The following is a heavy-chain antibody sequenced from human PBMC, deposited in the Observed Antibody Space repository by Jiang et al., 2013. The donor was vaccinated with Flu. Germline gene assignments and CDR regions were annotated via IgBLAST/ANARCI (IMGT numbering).Heavy chain of an antibody. CDR1: GYSFTSYW. D-gene: IGHD5-12*01. V-gene: IGHV5-51*01. CDR2: IYPGDSGT. CDR3: ARLSGYETKYYYYYGMDV. J-gene: IGHJ6*02. Sequence: PGESLKISCKGSGYSFTSYWIGWVRQMPGKGLEWMGIIYPGDSGTRYSPSFQGQVTISADKSISTAYLQWSSLKASDTAMYYCARLSGYETKYYYYYGMDVWGQGTTVTVSS.